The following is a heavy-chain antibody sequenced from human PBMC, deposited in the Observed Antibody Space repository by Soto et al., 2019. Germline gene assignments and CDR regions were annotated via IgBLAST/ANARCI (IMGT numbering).Heavy chain of an antibody. J-gene: IGHJ4*02. D-gene: IGHD3-10*01. CDR1: DGSSNNYY. CDR3: ARGGLIRGVLYY. CDR2: INHSGST. V-gene: IGHV4-34*01. Sequence: SETLSLTCAVYDGSSNNYYWSWIRQPPGKGLEWIGEINHSGSTNYNASLKSRVTISEDTSKKQFSLELRFVTAADTAVYYCARGGLIRGVLYYWGQGALVTVSS.